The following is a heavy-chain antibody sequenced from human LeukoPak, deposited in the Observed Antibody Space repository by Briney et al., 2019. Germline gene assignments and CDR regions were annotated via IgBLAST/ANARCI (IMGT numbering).Heavy chain of an antibody. CDR1: GLTFSKAW. J-gene: IGHJ4*02. Sequence: GGSLRLSCAVSGLTFSKAWMSWVRQAPGKGLEWVGLIKSKTDGGASDYAAPVKGRFTISRDDSKNTLYLQMNSLKTEDTAVYYCATLGYCTNGECYGFDYWGQGTLVTVSS. V-gene: IGHV3-15*01. CDR2: IKSKTDGGAS. CDR3: ATLGYCTNGECYGFDY. D-gene: IGHD2-8*01.